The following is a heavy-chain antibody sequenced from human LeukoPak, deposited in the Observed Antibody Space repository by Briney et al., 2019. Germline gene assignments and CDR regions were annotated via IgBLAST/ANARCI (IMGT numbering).Heavy chain of an antibody. CDR3: ARVASSGWPFDY. V-gene: IGHV4-59*01. CDR2: IYYSGST. CDR1: GGSISSYY. Sequence: SETLSLTCTVSGGSISSYYWSWIRQPPGKGLEWIGYIYYSGSTNYNPSLKSRVTISVDTSKNQFSLKLSSVTAADTAVYYCARVASSGWPFDYWGQGTLVTVSS. D-gene: IGHD6-19*01. J-gene: IGHJ4*02.